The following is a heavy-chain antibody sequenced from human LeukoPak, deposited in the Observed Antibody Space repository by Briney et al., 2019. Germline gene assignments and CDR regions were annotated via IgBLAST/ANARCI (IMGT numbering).Heavy chain of an antibody. CDR2: INSDGSST. Sequence: GGSLRLSCAASGFIFSSYWMHWVRQAPGKGLVWVSRINSDGSSTSYADSVKGRFTISRDNAKNTLYLQMNSLRAEDTAVYYCARDQARYYYYYMDVWGKGTTVTVSS. CDR1: GFIFSSYW. V-gene: IGHV3-74*01. J-gene: IGHJ6*03. CDR3: ARDQARYYYYYMDV.